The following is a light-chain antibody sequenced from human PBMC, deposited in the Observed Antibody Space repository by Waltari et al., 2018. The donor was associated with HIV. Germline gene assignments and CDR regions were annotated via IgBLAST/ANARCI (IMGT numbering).Light chain of an antibody. CDR3: NSYAGRESPYV. Sequence: QSALTQPPSASGSPGQSVTISCTGTSSDVGGYNYVSWYQQHPGKAPKLMIYEVSKRPSGVPDRFSGSKSGNTASLTVSGLQAEDEADYYCNSYAGRESPYVFGTGTKVTVL. J-gene: IGLJ1*01. V-gene: IGLV2-8*01. CDR1: SSDVGGYNY. CDR2: EVS.